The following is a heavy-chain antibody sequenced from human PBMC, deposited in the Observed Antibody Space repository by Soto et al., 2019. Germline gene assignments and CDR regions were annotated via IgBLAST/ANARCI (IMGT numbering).Heavy chain of an antibody. J-gene: IGHJ5*02. D-gene: IGHD2-8*01. CDR2: ISGSGGST. CDR3: AKVGRIVLMVFAQPPTRYWFDP. CDR1: GFTFSSYA. V-gene: IGHV3-23*01. Sequence: GGSLRLSCAASGFTFSSYAMSWVRQAPGKGLEWVSAISGSGGSTYYADSVKGRFTISRDNSKNTLYLQKNSLRAEDTAVYYRAKVGRIVLMVFAQPPTRYWFDPWGQGTLVTVSS.